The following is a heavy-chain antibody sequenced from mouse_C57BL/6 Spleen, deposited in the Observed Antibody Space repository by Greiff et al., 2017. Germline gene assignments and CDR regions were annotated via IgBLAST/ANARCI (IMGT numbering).Heavy chain of an antibody. V-gene: IGHV5-4*03. CDR1: GFTFSSYA. D-gene: IGHD2-4*01. CDR3: AREFEYDRYWYFYV. J-gene: IGHJ1*03. Sequence: DVKLVESGGGLVKPGASLKLSCAASGFTFSSYAMSWVRQTPEKRLEWVATISDGGSYTYYPDNVKGRITISKDNAKNNLYLQMSQLKSEDTAMYFSAREFEYDRYWYFYVWGTGTTVTVSS. CDR2: ISDGGSYT.